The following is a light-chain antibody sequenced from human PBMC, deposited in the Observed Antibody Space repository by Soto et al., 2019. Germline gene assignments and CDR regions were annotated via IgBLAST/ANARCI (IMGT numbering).Light chain of an antibody. V-gene: IGLV2-8*01. J-gene: IGLJ1*01. CDR1: SSDVGGYQY. CDR2: AVN. CDR3: CSFTSITTYV. Sequence: QSVLTQPPSASGSPGQSVTISCTGTSSDVGGYQYVSWYQQYPGKAPKLMIYAVNKRPSGVPDRFSGSRSGNTASLTVSGLQAEDEADYYCCSFTSITTYVFGTGTKVTVL.